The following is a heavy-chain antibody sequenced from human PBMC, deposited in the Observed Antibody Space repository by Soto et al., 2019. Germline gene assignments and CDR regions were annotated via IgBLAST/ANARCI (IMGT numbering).Heavy chain of an antibody. CDR1: GYSFTSYW. CDR2: IYPGDSDT. J-gene: IGHJ4*02. CDR3: AKDGATPVAARFLDS. V-gene: IGHV5-51*01. Sequence: GESLKISCKGSGYSFTSYWIGWVRQMPGKGLEWMGIIYPGDSDTRYSPSFQGQVTISADKSKSTLYLQMNNLRPEDTAVYYCAKDGATPVAARFLDSWGQGTPVTVSS. D-gene: IGHD6-19*01.